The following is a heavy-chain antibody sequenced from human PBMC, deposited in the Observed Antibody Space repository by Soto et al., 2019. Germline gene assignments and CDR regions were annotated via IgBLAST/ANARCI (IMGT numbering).Heavy chain of an antibody. D-gene: IGHD3-16*01. CDR1: GFTFSVYA. CDR3: ANALSGGFTY. Sequence: EVRLLESGGGLVQPGGSLRLSCAASGFTFSVYAMSWVRQAPGKGLEWVSGISGSGDSTHYADSVKGRFTVSRDNSNGMLYLQTNSLRAEDTVIYCCANALSGGFTYWGQGTVVTVSS. J-gene: IGHJ4*02. CDR2: ISGSGDST. V-gene: IGHV3-23*01.